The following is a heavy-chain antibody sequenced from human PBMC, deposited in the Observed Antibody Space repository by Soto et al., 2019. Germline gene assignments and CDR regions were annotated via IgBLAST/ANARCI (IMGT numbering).Heavy chain of an antibody. CDR3: ARDLTAVDYYGMDV. V-gene: IGHV1-2*02. CDR1: GYTFTGYY. Sequence: VASVKVSCKASGYTFTGYYMHWVRQAPGQGLEWMGWINPNSGGTNYAQKFQGRVTMTRDTSISTAYMELSRLRSDDTAVYYCARDLTAVDYYGMDVWGQGTTVTVSS. J-gene: IGHJ6*02. CDR2: INPNSGGT.